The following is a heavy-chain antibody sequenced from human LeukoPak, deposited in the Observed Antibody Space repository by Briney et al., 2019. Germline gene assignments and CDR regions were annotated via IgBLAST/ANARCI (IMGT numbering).Heavy chain of an antibody. Sequence: SVKVSCKASGGTFSSYAISWVRQAPGQGLEWMGRIIPIFGTANYAQKFQGRVTITTDESTSTAYMELSSLRSEDTAVYYCARGIAVAGYYYYYMDVWGKGTTITVSS. J-gene: IGHJ6*03. CDR1: GGTFSSYA. D-gene: IGHD6-19*01. CDR2: IIPIFGTA. V-gene: IGHV1-69*05. CDR3: ARGIAVAGYYYYYMDV.